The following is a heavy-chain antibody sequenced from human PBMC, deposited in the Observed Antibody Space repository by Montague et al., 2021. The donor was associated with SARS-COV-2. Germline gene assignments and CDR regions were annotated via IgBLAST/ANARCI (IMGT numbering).Heavy chain of an antibody. J-gene: IGHJ5*02. D-gene: IGHD3-16*02. Sequence: SETLSLTCAVYGGSFSGHYWSWIRQSPGKGLEWIGEINHSGTTHYNPSLKSRVIISAETSKNQFSLKTSSVTAADTAVYYCARGGRGSRYSLLSGTCFDPWGQGTLVTVSS. V-gene: IGHV4-34*01. CDR3: ARGGRGSRYSLLSGTCFDP. CDR1: GGSFSGHY. CDR2: INHSGTT.